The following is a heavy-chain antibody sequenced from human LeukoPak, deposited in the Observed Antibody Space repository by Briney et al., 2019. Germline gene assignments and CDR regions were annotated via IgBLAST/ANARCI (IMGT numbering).Heavy chain of an antibody. CDR2: INHSGST. V-gene: IGHV4-39*07. Sequence: PSETLSLTCTVSGGSISSSSHYWSWIRQPPGKGLEWIGEINHSGSTNYNPSLKSRVTISVDTSKNQFSLKLSSVTAADTAVYYCARVWGTTIFGVVIPSAGYFDYWGQGTLVTVSS. CDR3: ARVWGTTIFGVVIPSAGYFDY. D-gene: IGHD3-3*01. J-gene: IGHJ4*02. CDR1: GGSISSSSHY.